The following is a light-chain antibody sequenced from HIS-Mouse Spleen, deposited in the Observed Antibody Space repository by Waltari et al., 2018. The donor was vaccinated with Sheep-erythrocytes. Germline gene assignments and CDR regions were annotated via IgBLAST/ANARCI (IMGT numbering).Light chain of an antibody. V-gene: IGLV2-11*01. CDR3: CSYAGSYNHV. J-gene: IGLJ1*01. CDR2: DVS. Sequence: QSALTQPRSVSGSPGQSVTISCTGTSSDGGGYHHVSWYQPHPGKAPKLMIYDVSKRPSGVPDRFSGSKSGNTASLTISGLQAEDEAEYYCCSYAGSYNHVFATGTKVTVL. CDR1: SSDGGGYHH.